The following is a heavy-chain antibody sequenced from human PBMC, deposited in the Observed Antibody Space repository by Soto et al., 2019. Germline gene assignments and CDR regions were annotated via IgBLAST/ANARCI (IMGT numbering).Heavy chain of an antibody. CDR1: GLTFSSYA. J-gene: IGHJ4*02. D-gene: IGHD6-13*01. Sequence: GGSLRLSCAASGLTFSSYAMSWVRQAPGKGLEWVSAISGSGGSTYYADSVKGRFTISRDNSKNTLYLQMNSLRAEDTAVYYCAKGKQQQLVLLDYWGQGTLVTVSS. CDR2: ISGSGGST. V-gene: IGHV3-23*01. CDR3: AKGKQQQLVLLDY.